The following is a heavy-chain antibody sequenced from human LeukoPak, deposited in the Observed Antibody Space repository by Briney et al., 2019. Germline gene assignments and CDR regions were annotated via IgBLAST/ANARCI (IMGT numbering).Heavy chain of an antibody. CDR1: GGTFSSYA. CDR2: VIPIFGTA. J-gene: IGHJ4*02. V-gene: IGHV1-69*13. Sequence: WASVKVSCKASGGTFSSYAISWVRQAPGQGLEWMGGVIPIFGTANYAHKFQGRVTIIADESTSTAYMELSSLRSEDTAVYYCAREYDSSGYYYKYYFDYWGQGTLVTVSS. CDR3: AREYDSSGYYYKYYFDY. D-gene: IGHD3-22*01.